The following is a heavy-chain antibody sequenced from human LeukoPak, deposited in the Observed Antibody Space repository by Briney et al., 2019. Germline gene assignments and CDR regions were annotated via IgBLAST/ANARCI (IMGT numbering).Heavy chain of an antibody. CDR1: AFTLVSYS. CDR3: GEDRSYSGSDY. V-gene: IGHV3-21*01. J-gene: IGHJ4*02. Sequence: GGSLRLSSAAAAFTLVSYSMNCVRQAPGKGLEWVSSISSSSSYIYYADSVKGRFTISRDNAKNSLYLQMNSLRAEDTAVYNWGEDRSYSGSDYWGQGTLVTVSS. D-gene: IGHD1-26*01. CDR2: ISSSSSYI.